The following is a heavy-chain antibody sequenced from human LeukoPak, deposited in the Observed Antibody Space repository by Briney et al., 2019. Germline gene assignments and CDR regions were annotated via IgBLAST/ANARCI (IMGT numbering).Heavy chain of an antibody. J-gene: IGHJ4*02. D-gene: IGHD6-19*01. V-gene: IGHV4-39*07. CDR3: AFTVAGTYVDY. CDR1: GGSISSGGYY. CDR2: IYYSGST. Sequence: SETLSLTCTVSGGSISSGGYYWSWIRQHPGKGLEWIGNIYYSGSTYYNPSLKSRVTISVDTSKNQFSLKLSSVTAADTAVYYCAFTVAGTYVDYWGQGTLVTVSS.